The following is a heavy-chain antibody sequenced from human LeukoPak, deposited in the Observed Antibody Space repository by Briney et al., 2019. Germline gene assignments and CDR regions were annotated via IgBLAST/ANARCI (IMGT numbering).Heavy chain of an antibody. V-gene: IGHV4-4*07. J-gene: IGHJ4*02. CDR2: IYTSGST. D-gene: IGHD3-22*01. CDR1: GFLFSSYS. CDR3: ARGPTTRYYYDSSGYYS. Sequence: GSLRRSCAASGFLFSSYSLNWVRQAPGKGLEWIGRIYTSGSTNYNPSLKSRVTMSVDTSKNQFSLKLSSVTAADTAVYYCARGPTTRYYYDSSGYYSWGQGTLVTVSS.